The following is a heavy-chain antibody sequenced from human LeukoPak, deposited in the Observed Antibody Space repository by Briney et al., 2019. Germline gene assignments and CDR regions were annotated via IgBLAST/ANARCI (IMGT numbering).Heavy chain of an antibody. J-gene: IGHJ3*02. Sequence: GGSLRLYCAASGFTLSGYWMSWVRQAPGKGLEWVANIKEDGSETYYVDSVKGRFTISRDNAKNSLYLHMNSLTAEDTAMYYCARDWVAGVPFDAFDIWGQGTMVSVSS. V-gene: IGHV3-7*01. CDR1: GFTLSGYW. CDR2: IKEDGSET. D-gene: IGHD3-10*01. CDR3: ARDWVAGVPFDAFDI.